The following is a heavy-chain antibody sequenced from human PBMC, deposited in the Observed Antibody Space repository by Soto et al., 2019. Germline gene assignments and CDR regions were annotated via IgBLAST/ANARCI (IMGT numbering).Heavy chain of an antibody. CDR2: ISSSSSYI. Sequence: GGSLRLSCAASGFTFSSYSMNWVRQAPGKGLEWVSSISSSSSYIYYADSVKGRFTISRDNAKNSLYLQMNSLRAEDTAVYYCARGRTIFGVAYNWFDPWGQGTLVTVSS. V-gene: IGHV3-21*01. CDR3: ARGRTIFGVAYNWFDP. CDR1: GFTFSSYS. J-gene: IGHJ5*02. D-gene: IGHD3-3*01.